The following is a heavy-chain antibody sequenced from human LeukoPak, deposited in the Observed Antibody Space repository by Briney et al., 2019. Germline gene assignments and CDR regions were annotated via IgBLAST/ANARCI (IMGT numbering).Heavy chain of an antibody. CDR1: GFTFSSYA. CDR3: AKVYGDYFYYYYGMDV. J-gene: IGHJ6*02. V-gene: IGHV3-23*01. D-gene: IGHD4-17*01. CDR2: ISGSGINT. Sequence: PGGSLGLPCAASGFTFSSYAMSWVRQAPGKGLEWVSGISGSGINTYYADSVKGRFTISRDNPKNTLHVQMNSLRAEDTAVYYCAKVYGDYFYYYYGMDVWGQGTTVTVSS.